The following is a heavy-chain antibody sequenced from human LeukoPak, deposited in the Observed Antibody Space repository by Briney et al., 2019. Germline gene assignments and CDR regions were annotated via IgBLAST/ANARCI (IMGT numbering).Heavy chain of an antibody. V-gene: IGHV3-53*01. Sequence: GGSLRLSCVVSGFTVSNNYMSWVRQAPRKGLEWVSLIYSGGSTYYADSVKGRFTISRDNSKNTVYLQMNSLRAEDTAMYYCAKTGGPWDWGQGTLVTVSS. CDR3: AKTGGPWD. CDR1: GFTVSNNY. D-gene: IGHD7-27*01. J-gene: IGHJ4*02. CDR2: IYSGGST.